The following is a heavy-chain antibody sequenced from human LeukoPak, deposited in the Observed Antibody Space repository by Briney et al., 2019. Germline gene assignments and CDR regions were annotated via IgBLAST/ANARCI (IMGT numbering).Heavy chain of an antibody. CDR3: AKVTYGSGTYGAFDS. Sequence: GGSLRLSCAASGFTFSSHGMSWVRQAPGRGLEWVSTISGSGDYTYYADSVKGRFTISRDNSKNTLYLQMNSLRAEDTAIYYCAKVTYGSGTYGAFDSWGQGTLVTVSS. J-gene: IGHJ4*02. D-gene: IGHD3-10*01. CDR2: ISGSGDYT. CDR1: GFTFSSHG. V-gene: IGHV3-23*01.